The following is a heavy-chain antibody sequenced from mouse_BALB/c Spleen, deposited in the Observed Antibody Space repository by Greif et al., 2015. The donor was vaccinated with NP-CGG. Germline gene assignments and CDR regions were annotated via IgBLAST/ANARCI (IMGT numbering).Heavy chain of an antibody. Sequence: VMLVGSGPGLVAPSQSLSITCTVSGFSLTSYGVHWVRQPPGKGLEWLGVIWAGGSTNYNSALMSRLSISKDNSKSQVFLKMHRLQTDDTAMYYCASDRAFYAMDYWGQGTSVAVSS. CDR2: IWAGGST. CDR3: ASDRAFYAMDY. J-gene: IGHJ4*01. CDR1: GFSLTSYG. V-gene: IGHV2-9*02. D-gene: IGHD3-1*01.